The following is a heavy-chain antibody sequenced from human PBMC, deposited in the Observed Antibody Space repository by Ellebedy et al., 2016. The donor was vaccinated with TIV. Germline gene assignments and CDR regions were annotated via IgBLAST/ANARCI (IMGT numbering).Heavy chain of an antibody. D-gene: IGHD5-24*01. CDR1: AGAINSCH. CDR2: IFPSGST. J-gene: IGHJ4*02. V-gene: IGHV4-4*09. CDR3: ARKDGDY. Sequence: MPSETLSLTCTVPAGAINSCHWSWIWKRGKELLWICNIFPSGSTNYNPSLKCRVTISLDTSKHQVYLSLGSVTAADTAVYFCARKDGDYWGQGTLVTVSS.